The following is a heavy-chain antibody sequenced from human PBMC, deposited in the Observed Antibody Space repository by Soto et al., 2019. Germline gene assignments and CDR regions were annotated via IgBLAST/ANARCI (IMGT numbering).Heavy chain of an antibody. D-gene: IGHD3-9*01. CDR2: IIPIFGTA. Sequence: QVQLVQSGAEVKKPGSSVKVSCKASGGTFSSYAISWVRQAPGQGLEWMGGIIPIFGTANYAQKFQGRVTITADESTSTAYMELSSLRSEDTAVYYCARDKGPPSEGDDILNGYILWGQGTLVTVSS. CDR1: GGTFSSYA. CDR3: ARDKGPPSEGDDILNGYIL. J-gene: IGHJ4*02. V-gene: IGHV1-69*01.